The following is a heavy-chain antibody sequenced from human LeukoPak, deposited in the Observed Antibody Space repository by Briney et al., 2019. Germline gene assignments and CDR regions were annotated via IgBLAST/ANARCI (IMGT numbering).Heavy chain of an antibody. V-gene: IGHV3-33*01. J-gene: IGHJ3*02. Sequence: GGSLRLSCAASGFTFSSYGMHWVRQAPGKGLEWVAVIWYGGSNKYYADSVKGRFTISRDNSKNTLYLQMNSLRAEDTAVYYCARGMTLRAFDIWGQGTMVTVSS. D-gene: IGHD2-15*01. CDR3: ARGMTLRAFDI. CDR1: GFTFSSYG. CDR2: IWYGGSNK.